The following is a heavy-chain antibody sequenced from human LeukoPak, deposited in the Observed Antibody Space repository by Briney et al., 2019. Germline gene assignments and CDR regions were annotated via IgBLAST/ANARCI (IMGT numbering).Heavy chain of an antibody. J-gene: IGHJ5*02. V-gene: IGHV3-48*04. CDR1: GFTFSSYS. CDR2: ISSSGSTI. CDR3: MRGATDTTRWFDP. Sequence: GGSLRLSCAASGFTFSSYSMNSVRQAPGKGLEWVSYISSSGSTIYYADSVKGRFTISRDNAKNSLYLQMNGLRAEDTAAYYCMRGATDTTRWFDPWGQGTLVTVSS. D-gene: IGHD1-7*01.